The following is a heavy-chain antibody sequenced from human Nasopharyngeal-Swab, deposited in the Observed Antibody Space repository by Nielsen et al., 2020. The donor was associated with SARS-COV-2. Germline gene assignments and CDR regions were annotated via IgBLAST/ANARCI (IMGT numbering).Heavy chain of an antibody. CDR2: ISSSGSTI. J-gene: IGHJ6*02. CDR3: ASGGYGDYDAYYYGMDV. CDR1: GFTFSSYE. D-gene: IGHD4-17*01. V-gene: IGHV3-48*03. Sequence: LKISCAASGFTFSSYEMNWVRQAPGKGLEWVSYISSSGSTIYYADSVKGRFTISRDNAKNSLYLQMNSLRAEDTAVYYCASGGYGDYDAYYYGMDVWGQGTTVTVSS.